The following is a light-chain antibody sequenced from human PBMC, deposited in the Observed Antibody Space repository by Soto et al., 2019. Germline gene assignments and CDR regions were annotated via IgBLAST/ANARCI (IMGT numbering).Light chain of an antibody. CDR2: STG. Sequence: QTVVTQEPSLTVSAGGTVTLTCASSTGAVTSGNFPGWVQQKPGQAPTSLIHSTGVKHSWTPARFSGSLLGDRAAPTLSGVQPEDEADYYCLLYYGGVQLFGGGTKLTVL. CDR1: TGAVTSGNF. CDR3: LLYYGGVQL. V-gene: IGLV7-43*01. J-gene: IGLJ3*02.